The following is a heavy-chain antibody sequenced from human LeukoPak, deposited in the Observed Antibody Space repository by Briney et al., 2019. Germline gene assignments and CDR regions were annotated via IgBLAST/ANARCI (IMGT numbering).Heavy chain of an antibody. CDR3: SIAAAGFDY. J-gene: IGHJ4*02. D-gene: IGHD6-13*01. Sequence: PGGSLRLSCAASGFTFSSYAMSWVRQAPGKGLEWVSVIYSGGSTYYADSVKGRFTISRDNSKNTLYLRMNSLRAEDTAVYYCSIAAAGFDYWGQGTLVTVSS. CDR2: IYSGGST. V-gene: IGHV3-53*01. CDR1: GFTFSSYA.